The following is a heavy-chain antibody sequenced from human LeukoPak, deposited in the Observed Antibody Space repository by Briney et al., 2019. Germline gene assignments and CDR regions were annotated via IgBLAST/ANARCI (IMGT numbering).Heavy chain of an antibody. J-gene: IGHJ4*02. Sequence: GGSLRLSCAASGFTFSSSAMSWVRQAPRKGLEWVSSVTESGDGTYYADSVMGRFTISRDDSKNTLYLQMNSLRAEDTAVYYCAKDSPVATWWGQGTLVTVSS. CDR1: GFTFSSSA. D-gene: IGHD1-26*01. CDR3: AKDSPVATW. V-gene: IGHV3-23*01. CDR2: VTESGDGT.